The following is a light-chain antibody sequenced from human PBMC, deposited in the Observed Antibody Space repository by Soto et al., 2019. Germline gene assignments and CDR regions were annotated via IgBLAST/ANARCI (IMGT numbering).Light chain of an antibody. CDR2: EVS. J-gene: IGLJ1*01. Sequence: QSALTQPASVSGSPGQSITISCTGTSSDVGGYNYVSWYQQHPGKAPKLMIYEVSNRPSGVSNRFSGSKSGNTASLTISGLQVEDEADYYCSSYTSSSTPEVFGAGTKLTVL. CDR3: SSYTSSSTPEV. V-gene: IGLV2-14*01. CDR1: SSDVGGYNY.